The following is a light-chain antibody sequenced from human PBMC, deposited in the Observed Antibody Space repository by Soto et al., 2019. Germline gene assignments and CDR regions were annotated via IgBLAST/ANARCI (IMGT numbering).Light chain of an antibody. CDR3: GTWDSSLSAGVV. J-gene: IGLJ2*01. Sequence: QSVLTQPPSVSAAPGQKVTISCSGSSSNIGSNYVSWYQQLPGAAPKLLIYDNNKRPSGIPDRFSGSKSGTSATLGITGLQTRDEADYYCGTWDSSLSAGVVFGGGTKLTVL. V-gene: IGLV1-51*01. CDR1: SSNIGSNY. CDR2: DNN.